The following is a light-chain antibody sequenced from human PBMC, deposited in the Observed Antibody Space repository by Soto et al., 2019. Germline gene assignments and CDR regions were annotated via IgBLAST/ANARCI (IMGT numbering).Light chain of an antibody. V-gene: IGKV3-15*01. Sequence: EIVMTQSPATLSVSPGERATLSCRASQSVSSNLAWNQQKPGQAPRLLIYGASTRATGIPARFSGSRSGTEFTLTISSLQSEDFAVYYCQQYNNWPIFTFGPGTKVDIK. CDR1: QSVSSN. CDR2: GAS. J-gene: IGKJ3*01. CDR3: QQYNNWPIFT.